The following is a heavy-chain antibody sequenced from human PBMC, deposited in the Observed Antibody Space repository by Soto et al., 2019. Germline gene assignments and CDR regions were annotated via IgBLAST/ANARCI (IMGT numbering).Heavy chain of an antibody. CDR3: ARDIEYYYDSSGYPTLPGWFDP. V-gene: IGHV1-18*01. Sequence: ASVKVSCKASGYTFTSYGISWVRQAPGQGLEWMGWISAYNGNTNYAQKLQGRVTMTTETSTSTAYMELRNLRSDYTALYYCARDIEYYYDSSGYPTLPGWFDPWGQGTLVTVSS. CDR1: GYTFTSYG. CDR2: ISAYNGNT. D-gene: IGHD3-22*01. J-gene: IGHJ5*02.